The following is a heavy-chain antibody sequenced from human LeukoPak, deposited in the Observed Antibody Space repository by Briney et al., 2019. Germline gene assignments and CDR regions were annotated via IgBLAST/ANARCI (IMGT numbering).Heavy chain of an antibody. CDR2: IDREDGQT. CDR3: ATVGYSYGAFDY. J-gene: IGHJ4*02. D-gene: IGHD5-18*01. V-gene: IGHV1-24*01. CDR1: GYTLTEIS. Sequence: ASVKVSCKVSGYTLTEISMYWVRQAPGKGLDWMGGIDREDGQTIYAQKFQGRVTMTEDTSAGTAYMEVSRLTSEDTAFYYCATVGYSYGAFDYWGQGTLVTVSS.